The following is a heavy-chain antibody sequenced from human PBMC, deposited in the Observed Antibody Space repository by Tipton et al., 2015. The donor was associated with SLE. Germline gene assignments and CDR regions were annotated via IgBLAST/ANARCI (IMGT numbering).Heavy chain of an antibody. Sequence: TLSLTCTVSGDSIITSNYYWSWIRQPPGKGLEWIGEINHSGSTNYNPSLKSRVTISVDTSKNQFSLKLSSVTAADTAVYYCARDQGIYWGQGTLVTVSS. V-gene: IGHV4-39*07. J-gene: IGHJ4*02. CDR3: ARDQGIY. CDR2: INHSGST. CDR1: GDSIITSNYY.